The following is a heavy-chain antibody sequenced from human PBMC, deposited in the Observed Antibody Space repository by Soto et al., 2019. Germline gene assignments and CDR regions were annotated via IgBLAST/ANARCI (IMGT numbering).Heavy chain of an antibody. CDR2: INRDGSKK. CDR1: GFTLSAYW. J-gene: IGHJ6*02. V-gene: IGHV3-7*05. D-gene: IGHD6-13*01. CDR3: AATGGEQQLGHHYYYGMDV. Sequence: GGSLRLSCAASGFTLSAYWMTWVRQAPGKGLEWVANINRDGSKKSYLDSVRGRFTISRDNVGNSLYLQMDSLRADDTAVYYCAATGGEQQLGHHYYYGMDVWGQGTTVTVSS.